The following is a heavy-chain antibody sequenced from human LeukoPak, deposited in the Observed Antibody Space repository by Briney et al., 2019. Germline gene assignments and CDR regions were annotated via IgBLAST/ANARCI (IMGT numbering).Heavy chain of an antibody. CDR3: ARGGVAGTGFGTMIYGMDV. J-gene: IGHJ6*02. Sequence: GGSLRLSCAASGLTFSRFAMHWVRQAPGKGLEWVAAISYDGINEYHADSVKGRITIFRDNSKNTLYLQMNSLRAEDTAVYYCARGGVAGTGFGTMIYGMDVWGQGTTVTVSS. CDR2: ISYDGINE. CDR1: GLTFSRFA. D-gene: IGHD6-13*01. V-gene: IGHV3-30*04.